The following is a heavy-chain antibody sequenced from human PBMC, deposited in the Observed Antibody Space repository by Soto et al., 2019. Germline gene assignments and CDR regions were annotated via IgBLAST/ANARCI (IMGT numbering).Heavy chain of an antibody. CDR3: ARDRDYGDYYYGMDV. D-gene: IGHD4-17*01. J-gene: IGHJ6*02. CDR2: IWYDGSNK. CDR1: GFTLSSYG. V-gene: IGHV3-33*01. Sequence: GGSLRLSCAASGFTLSSYGMHWVRQAPGKGLEWVAVIWYDGSNKYYADSVKGRFTISRDNSKNTLYLQMNSLRAEDTAVYYCARDRDYGDYYYGMDVWGQGTTVTVSS.